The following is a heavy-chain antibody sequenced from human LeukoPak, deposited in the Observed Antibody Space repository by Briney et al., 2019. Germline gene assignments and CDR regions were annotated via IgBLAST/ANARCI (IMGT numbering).Heavy chain of an antibody. Sequence: GGPLRLSCAASGFTFSSYWMHWVRQAPGKGLVWVSRINSDGSSTTYADSVKGRFTISRDNAKNTLYLQMNSLRAEDTAVYYCARGAPSGSYYYWGQGTLVTVSS. V-gene: IGHV3-74*01. D-gene: IGHD1-26*01. CDR3: ARGAPSGSYYY. CDR1: GFTFSSYW. CDR2: INSDGSST. J-gene: IGHJ4*02.